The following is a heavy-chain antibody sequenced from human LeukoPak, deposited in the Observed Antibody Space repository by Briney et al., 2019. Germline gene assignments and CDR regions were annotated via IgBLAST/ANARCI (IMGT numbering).Heavy chain of an antibody. D-gene: IGHD6-13*01. Sequence: SQTLSLTCTVSGGSISSGDYYWSWIRQHPGKGLEWIGYIYDSGSTYYNPSLKSRVTLSVDTSKNQFSLKLSSVTAADAAVYYCARSRRRTAAAGPYNWFDPWGQGTLVTVSS. CDR3: ARSRRRTAAAGPYNWFDP. CDR2: IYDSGST. CDR1: GGSISSGDYY. V-gene: IGHV4-31*03. J-gene: IGHJ5*02.